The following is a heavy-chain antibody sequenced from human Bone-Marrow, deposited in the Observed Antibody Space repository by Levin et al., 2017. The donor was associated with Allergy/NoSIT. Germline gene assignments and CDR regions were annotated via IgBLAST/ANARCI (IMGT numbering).Heavy chain of an antibody. V-gene: IGHV3-74*01. CDR1: GFTFRRHW. CDR3: AKGGPPGGLEY. CDR2: IDPDGGNT. Sequence: GGSLRLSCAASGFTFRRHWMHWVRQAPGKGLVWVSQIDPDGGNTNYGDSVKGRSTISRDNGKDTLYLQRNSLRAEDTAVYFCAKGGPPGGLEYWGQGTVVTVSS. D-gene: IGHD2/OR15-2a*01. J-gene: IGHJ4*02.